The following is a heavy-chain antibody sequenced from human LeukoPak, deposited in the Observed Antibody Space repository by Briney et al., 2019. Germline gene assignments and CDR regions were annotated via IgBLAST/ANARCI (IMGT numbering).Heavy chain of an antibody. V-gene: IGHV4-59*01. Sequence: SETLSLTCTVSGGSISDYFWSWIRQPPGKGLEWVGYVFYNGSTNYNPSLKSRVTISLDTSKSQFSLKLTSVTPADTAVYYCARGGIVGSRTNWYDPWGQGILVTVSS. J-gene: IGHJ5*02. CDR3: ARGGIVGSRTNWYDP. D-gene: IGHD1-26*01. CDR2: VFYNGST. CDR1: GGSISDYF.